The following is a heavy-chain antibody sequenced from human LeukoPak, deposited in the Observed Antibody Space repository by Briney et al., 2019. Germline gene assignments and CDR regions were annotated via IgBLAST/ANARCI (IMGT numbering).Heavy chain of an antibody. CDR2: ISGSGGTT. D-gene: IGHD2-15*01. CDR3: ANTDIVVVVAATPFDY. CDR1: GFTFSSYA. V-gene: IGHV3-23*01. J-gene: IGHJ4*02. Sequence: PGGSLRPSCAASGFTFSSYAMSWVRQAPGKGLEWVSAISGSGGTTYYADSVKGRFTISRDNAKNTLYLQMNSLRAEDTAVYYCANTDIVVVVAATPFDYWGQGTLVTVSS.